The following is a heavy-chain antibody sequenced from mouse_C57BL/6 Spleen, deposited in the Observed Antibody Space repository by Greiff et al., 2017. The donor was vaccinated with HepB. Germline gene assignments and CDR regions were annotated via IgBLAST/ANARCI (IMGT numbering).Heavy chain of an antibody. D-gene: IGHD1-2*01. V-gene: IGHV1-52*01. CDR3: AKDYGPSWGYFDV. CDR2: IDPSDSET. J-gene: IGHJ1*03. CDR1: GYTFTSYW. Sequence: QVQLQQPGAELVRPGSSVKLSCKASGYTFTSYWMHWVKQRPIQGLEWIGNIDPSDSETHYNQKFKDKATLTVDKSSSTAYMQLSSLTSEDSAVYYCAKDYGPSWGYFDVWGTGTTVTVSS.